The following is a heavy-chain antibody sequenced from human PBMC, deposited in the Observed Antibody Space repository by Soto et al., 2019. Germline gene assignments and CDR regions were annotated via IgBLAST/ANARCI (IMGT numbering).Heavy chain of an antibody. J-gene: IGHJ6*03. CDR1: GGSFSDYY. Sequence: SETLSLTCAVYGGSFSDYYWSWIRQPPGKGLEWIGEINHSGSTNYNPSLKSRVTISVDTSKNQFSLKLSSVTAADTAVYYCARGGIAAAGFPARNYYYYMDVWGKGTTVTVSS. V-gene: IGHV4-34*01. CDR2: INHSGST. CDR3: ARGGIAAAGFPARNYYYYMDV. D-gene: IGHD6-13*01.